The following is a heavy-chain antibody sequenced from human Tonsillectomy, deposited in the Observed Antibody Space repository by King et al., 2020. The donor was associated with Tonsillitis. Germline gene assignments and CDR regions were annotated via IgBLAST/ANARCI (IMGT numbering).Heavy chain of an antibody. CDR3: VRYTEVMXXAVRWFDT. D-gene: IGHD2-8*01. V-gene: IGHV3-7*03. Sequence: VQLVESGGGLVQPGGSLRLSCAVSGFTFSSYWMSWVRQAPGKGLEWVANIKQDGGEKYYVDSVKGRFTISRDNAKDSLYLQMNSLRAEDTAVYYCVRYTEVMXXAVRWFDTWGQGTLVTVSA. CDR2: IKQDGGEK. J-gene: IGHJ5*02. CDR1: GFTFSSYW.